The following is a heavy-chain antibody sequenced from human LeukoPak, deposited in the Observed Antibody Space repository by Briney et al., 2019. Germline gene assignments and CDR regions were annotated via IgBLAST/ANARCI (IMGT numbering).Heavy chain of an antibody. CDR1: GGSISSYY. CDR2: IYYSGST. D-gene: IGHD3-22*01. J-gene: IGHJ3*02. Sequence: SETLSLTCTVSGGSISSYYWSWIRQPPGKGLEWIGYIYYSGSTNYNPSLKSRVTISVDTSKNQFFLKLSSVTAADTAVYYCAREVVVITDDAFDIWGQGTMVTVSS. CDR3: AREVVVITDDAFDI. V-gene: IGHV4-59*01.